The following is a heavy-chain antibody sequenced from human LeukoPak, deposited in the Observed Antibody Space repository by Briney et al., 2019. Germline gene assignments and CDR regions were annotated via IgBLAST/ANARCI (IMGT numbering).Heavy chain of an antibody. J-gene: IGHJ6*03. CDR2: INPSGGST. CDR3: AREPPLYYYDSSGYYSYYYYYYMDV. V-gene: IGHV1-46*01. D-gene: IGHD3-22*01. Sequence: ASVKVSCKASGYTLTSYYMHWVRQAPGQGLEWMGIINPSGGSTSYAQKFQGRVTMTRDMSTSTVYMELSSLRSEDTAVYYCAREPPLYYYDSSGYYSYYYYYYMDVWGKGTTVTVSS. CDR1: GYTLTSYY.